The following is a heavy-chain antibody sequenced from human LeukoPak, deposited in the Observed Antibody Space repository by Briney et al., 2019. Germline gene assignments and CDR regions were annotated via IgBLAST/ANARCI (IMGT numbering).Heavy chain of an antibody. Sequence: ASVKVSCKASGYTFTSYDINWVRQATGQGLEWMGWMNPNSGNTGYAQKFQGRVTMTRNTSISTAYMELSSLRSEDTAVYYCARDGTTGTTFRFDPWGQGTQVTVSS. CDR3: ARDGTTGTTFRFDP. CDR2: MNPNSGNT. J-gene: IGHJ5*02. CDR1: GYTFTSYD. V-gene: IGHV1-8*01. D-gene: IGHD1-1*01.